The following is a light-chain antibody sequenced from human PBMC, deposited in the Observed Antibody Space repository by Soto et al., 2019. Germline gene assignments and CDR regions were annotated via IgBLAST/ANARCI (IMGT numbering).Light chain of an antibody. CDR3: HQYGYGADT. Sequence: VVLTQSPGALSLSPGERATLSCRASQSVRSTYLAWYQQQPGQAPRLLIFGASTRATGIPDRFSGSGSGTDFTLTISRLEPEDSAVYICHQYGYGADTFGQGTRLEIK. V-gene: IGKV3-20*01. J-gene: IGKJ2*01. CDR2: GAS. CDR1: QSVRSTY.